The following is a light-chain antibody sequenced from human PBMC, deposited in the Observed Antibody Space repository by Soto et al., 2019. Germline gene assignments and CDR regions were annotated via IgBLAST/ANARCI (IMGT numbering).Light chain of an antibody. J-gene: IGKJ2*01. V-gene: IGKV3-20*01. CDR2: GAS. CDR1: QSVSSSY. CDR3: KHSSPYT. Sequence: EIVLTQSPGTLSLSPGERATLSCRASQSVSSSYLAWYQQKPGQAPRLLIYGASSMATGIPDRFSGSGYGTDFTLTISRLEPEDFAVYYCKHSSPYTFGQGTKLEI.